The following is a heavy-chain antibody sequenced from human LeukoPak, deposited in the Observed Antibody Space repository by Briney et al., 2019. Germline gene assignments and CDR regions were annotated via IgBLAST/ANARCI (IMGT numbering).Heavy chain of an antibody. CDR3: ARGRLKVGSYFYI. CDR2: IYHSGST. J-gene: IGHJ4*02. CDR1: GGSISSSNW. D-gene: IGHD1-26*01. Sequence: PSETLSLTCAVSGGSISSSNWWSWVRQPPGKGLEWIGEIYHSGSTNYNPSLKSRVTISVDTSKNQFSLKLSSVTAADTAVYYCARGRLKVGSYFYIWGQGTLVTVSS. V-gene: IGHV4-4*02.